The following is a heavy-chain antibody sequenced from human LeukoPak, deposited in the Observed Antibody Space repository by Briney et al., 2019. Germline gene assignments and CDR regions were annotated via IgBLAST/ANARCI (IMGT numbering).Heavy chain of an antibody. Sequence: GASVKVSCKASGGTFNRYAISWVRQAPGQGLEWMGGIIPIIGTVNYAQKFQGRVTITRDTSASTAYMELSSLRSEDTAVYYCASLPLDILTGRTAGAFDYWGQGTLVTVS. CDR2: IIPIIGTV. J-gene: IGHJ4*02. CDR1: GGTFNRYA. D-gene: IGHD3-9*01. V-gene: IGHV1-69*05. CDR3: ASLPLDILTGRTAGAFDY.